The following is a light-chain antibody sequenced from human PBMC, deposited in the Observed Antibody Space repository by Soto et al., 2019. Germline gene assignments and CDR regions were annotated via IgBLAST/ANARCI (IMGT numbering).Light chain of an antibody. CDR2: VVY. CDR1: LDIHTW. CDR3: QQYHSGPYT. V-gene: IGKV1-5*03. Sequence: DIQMTQSPSTLSASPGDRVMMTCRASLDIHTWLAGYQQKPGKAPDLLIFVVYKLKSGAPSRFSGSESEIDFTLTINGLQPDEFATYYFQQYHSGPYTFGQGTKLEI. J-gene: IGKJ2*01.